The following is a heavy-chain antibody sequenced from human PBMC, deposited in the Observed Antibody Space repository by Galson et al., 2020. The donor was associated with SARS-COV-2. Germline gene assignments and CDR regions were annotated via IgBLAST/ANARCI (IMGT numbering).Heavy chain of an antibody. CDR2: IYNTGST. V-gene: IGHV4-39*07. CDR3: ARDATSSGWFNWFDP. Sequence: SETLSLTCSVSGGPTSSTSYLWGWIRQPPGKGLEWIGRIYNTGSTHYNPSLESRATISVDTSKNHFSLKLSSVTAADTAVYYCARDATSSGWFNWFDPWGRGTLVTVSS. CDR1: GGPTSSTSYL. J-gene: IGHJ5*02. D-gene: IGHD6-19*01.